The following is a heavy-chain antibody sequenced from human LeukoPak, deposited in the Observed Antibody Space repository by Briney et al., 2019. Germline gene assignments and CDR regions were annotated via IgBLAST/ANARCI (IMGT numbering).Heavy chain of an antibody. J-gene: IGHJ3*02. V-gene: IGHV3-23*01. CDR3: AKSRAGSSYDGLHI. D-gene: IGHD6-19*01. Sequence: AGGSLRLSCAASGFTVSSNYMSWVRQAPGKGLEWVSVISGSGDSTYYADSVKGRFTISRDNSKNTLYLQMNSLRAEDTAVYYCAKSRAGSSYDGLHIWGQGTMVTVSS. CDR2: ISGSGDST. CDR1: GFTVSSNY.